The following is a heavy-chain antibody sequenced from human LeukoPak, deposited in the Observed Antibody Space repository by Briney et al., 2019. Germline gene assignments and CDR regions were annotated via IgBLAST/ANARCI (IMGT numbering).Heavy chain of an antibody. D-gene: IGHD2-15*01. V-gene: IGHV3-33*06. CDR2: IWSDGSNK. CDR3: AKELGYCSGGSCYYYYYMDV. J-gene: IGHJ6*03. CDR1: AFTRSSYG. Sequence: PGVSLRLPGGASAFTRSSYGVQWVRQAPGKGLEWVAVIWSDGSNKYYADSVKGRFTISRDNSKNTLYLQMNSLRAEDTAVYYCAKELGYCSGGSCYYYYYMDVWGKGTTVTVSS.